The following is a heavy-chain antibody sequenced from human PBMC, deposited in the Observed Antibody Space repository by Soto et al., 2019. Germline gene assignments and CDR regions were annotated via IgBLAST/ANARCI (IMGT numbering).Heavy chain of an antibody. CDR1: GYTFTSYG. D-gene: IGHD3-10*01. CDR3: AREGVGELSHYYGMDV. V-gene: IGHV1-18*01. J-gene: IGHJ6*02. CDR2: ISAYNGNT. Sequence: ASVKVSCKASGYTFTSYGISWVRQAPGQGLEWMGWISAYNGNTNYAQKLQGRVTMTTDTSTSTAYMELRSLRSDDTAVYYCAREGVGELSHYYGMDVWGQGTTVTSP.